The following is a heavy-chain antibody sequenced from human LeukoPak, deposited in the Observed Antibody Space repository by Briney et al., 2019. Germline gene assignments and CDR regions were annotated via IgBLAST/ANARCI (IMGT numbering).Heavy chain of an antibody. Sequence: GGSLRLSCAASGFSFSTQSMNWVRQAPGKGLEWISFINLDGTDIHYGESVKGRFTISRDNAKNSLYLQMHTLRAEDTAVYYCAGDGVGALPGDAFDIWSQGTLVTVSS. CDR3: AGDGVGALPGDAFDI. CDR2: INLDGTDI. J-gene: IGHJ3*02. V-gene: IGHV3-21*05. D-gene: IGHD6-6*01. CDR1: GFSFSTQS.